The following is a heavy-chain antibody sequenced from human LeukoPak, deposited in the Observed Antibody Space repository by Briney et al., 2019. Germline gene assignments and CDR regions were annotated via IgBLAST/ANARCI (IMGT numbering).Heavy chain of an antibody. CDR3: AAKGNGYTGIYVFAH. CDR1: GFTFSSYA. J-gene: IGHJ4*02. CDR2: LYASGIT. V-gene: IGHV3-66*01. D-gene: IGHD1-26*01. Sequence: GGSLRLSCAASGFTFSSYAMSWVRQAPGKGLEWVSVLYASGITKYADFVKGRFSISRDTSDNTLNLQMNGLGAEDSAVYYCAAKGNGYTGIYVFAHWGQGTRVTVSA.